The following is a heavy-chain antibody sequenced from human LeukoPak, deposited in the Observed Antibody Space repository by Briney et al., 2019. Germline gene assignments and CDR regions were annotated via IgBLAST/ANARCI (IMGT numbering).Heavy chain of an antibody. CDR2: IYYSGST. D-gene: IGHD3-10*01. Sequence: SQTLSLTCTVSGGSISSGGYYWSWIRQRPGKGLEWIGYIYYSGSTYYNPSLKSRVTISVDTSKNQFSLKLGSVTAADTAVYYCARSVSTMVRGVDDAFDIWGQGTMVTVSS. V-gene: IGHV4-31*03. CDR3: ARSVSTMVRGVDDAFDI. J-gene: IGHJ3*02. CDR1: GGSISSGGYY.